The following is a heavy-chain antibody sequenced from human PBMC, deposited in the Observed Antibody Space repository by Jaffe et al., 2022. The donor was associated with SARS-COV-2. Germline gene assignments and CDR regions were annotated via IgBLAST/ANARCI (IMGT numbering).Heavy chain of an antibody. J-gene: IGHJ6*02. CDR3: ARGGEGDSGSYWDYYYYGMDV. CDR2: IYSGGST. CDR1: GFTVSSNY. V-gene: IGHV3-66*02. D-gene: IGHD1-26*01. Sequence: EVQLVESGGGLVQPGGSLRLSCAASGFTVSSNYMSWVRQAPGKGLEWVSVIYSGGSTYYADSVKGRFTISRDNSKNTLYLQMNSLRAEDTAVYYCARGGEGDSGSYWDYYYYGMDVWGQGTTVTVSS.